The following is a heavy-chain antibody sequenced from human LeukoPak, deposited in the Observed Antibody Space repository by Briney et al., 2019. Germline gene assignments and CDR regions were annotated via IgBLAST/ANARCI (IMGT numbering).Heavy chain of an antibody. CDR3: AREPTSGREPTSGRPLDY. CDR2: IYSSGSN. J-gene: IGHJ4*02. CDR1: GGSISGYF. D-gene: IGHD5-12*01. V-gene: IGHV4-4*07. Sequence: SETLSLTCTVSGGSISGYFLSWTRQPAGKGLEWIGRIYSSGSNNYNPSLKSRVTMSLDTSKNHLSLNLSSVTAADTAVYYCAREPTSGREPTSGRPLDYWGQGTLVTVSS.